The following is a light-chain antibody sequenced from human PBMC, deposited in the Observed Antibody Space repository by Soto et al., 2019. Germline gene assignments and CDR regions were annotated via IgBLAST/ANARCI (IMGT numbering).Light chain of an antibody. Sequence: QSALTQPASVSGSPGQSITISCTGTSSDVGGYNYVSWYQQHPGKAPKLMIYDVSNRPSGVSNRFSGSKSGNTASLTISGLQAEDEADYYCSSYTSSSTLVVFGVVTQLTVL. CDR3: SSYTSSSTLVV. J-gene: IGLJ2*01. CDR1: SSDVGGYNY. CDR2: DVS. V-gene: IGLV2-14*01.